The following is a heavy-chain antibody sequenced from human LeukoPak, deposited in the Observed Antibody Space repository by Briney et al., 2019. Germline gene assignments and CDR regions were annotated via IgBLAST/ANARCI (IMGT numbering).Heavy chain of an antibody. CDR1: GFTFSSYG. D-gene: IGHD1-26*01. CDR2: IWYDGSNK. V-gene: IGHV3-33*06. CDR3: AKDGHGTSGSYYPDYFDY. J-gene: IGHJ4*02. Sequence: GRSLRLSCAASGFTFSSYGMHWVRQAPGKGLEWVAVIWYDGSNKYYADSVKGRFTISRDNSKNTLYLQMNSLRAEDTAVYYCAKDGHGTSGSYYPDYFDYWGQGTLLTVSS.